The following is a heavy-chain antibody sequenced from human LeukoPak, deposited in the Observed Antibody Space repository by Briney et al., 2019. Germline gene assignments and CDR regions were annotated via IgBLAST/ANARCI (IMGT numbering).Heavy chain of an antibody. J-gene: IGHJ5*02. CDR1: GGSFSGYY. D-gene: IGHD5-18*01. CDR3: ARGTGYANWFDP. Sequence: SETLSLTCAVYGGSFSGYYWSWIRQPPGKGLEWIGEINHSGSTNYNPSLKSRVTISVDTSKNQFSLKLSSVTAADTAVYYCARGTGYANWFDPWGQGTPVTVSS. CDR2: INHSGST. V-gene: IGHV4-34*01.